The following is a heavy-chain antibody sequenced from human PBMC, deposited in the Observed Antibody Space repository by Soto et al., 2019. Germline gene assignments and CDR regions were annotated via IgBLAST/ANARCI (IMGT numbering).Heavy chain of an antibody. CDR2: IYYSGST. CDR3: ARSRDGYNPLDY. Sequence: ETLSLTCPVSGGSISSYYWSWIRQPPGKGLEWIGYIYYSGSTNYNPSLKSRVTISVDTSKNQFSLKLSSVTAADTAVYYCARSRDGYNPLDYWGQGTPVTVYS. V-gene: IGHV4-59*01. J-gene: IGHJ4*02. D-gene: IGHD5-12*01. CDR1: GGSISSYY.